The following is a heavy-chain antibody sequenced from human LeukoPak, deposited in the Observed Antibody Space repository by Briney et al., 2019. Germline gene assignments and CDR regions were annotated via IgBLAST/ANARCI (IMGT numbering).Heavy chain of an antibody. J-gene: IGHJ5*02. V-gene: IGHV4-30-2*01. CDR1: GGSISSGGYY. D-gene: IGHD6-13*01. Sequence: SQTLSLTCTVSGGSISSGGYYWSWIRQPPGKGLEWIGYIYHSGSTYYNPSLKSRVTISVDTSKNQFSLKLSSVTAADTAVYYCARVRIAAAGTGWFDPWGQGTLVTVSS. CDR3: ARVRIAAAGTGWFDP. CDR2: IYHSGST.